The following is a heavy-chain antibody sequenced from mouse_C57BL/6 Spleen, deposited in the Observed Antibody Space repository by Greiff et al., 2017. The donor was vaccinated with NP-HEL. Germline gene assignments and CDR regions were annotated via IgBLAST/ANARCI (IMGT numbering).Heavy chain of an antibody. J-gene: IGHJ4*01. CDR3: AREDYDYDGHYYAMDY. CDR2: IYPGSGST. Sequence: VQLQQPGAELVKPGASVKMSCKASGYTFTSYWITWVKQRPGQGLEWIGDIYPGSGSTNYNEKFKSKATLTVDTSSSTAYMQLSSLTSEDAAVYYCAREDYDYDGHYYAMDYWGQGTSVTVSS. V-gene: IGHV1-55*01. CDR1: GYTFTSYW. D-gene: IGHD2-4*01.